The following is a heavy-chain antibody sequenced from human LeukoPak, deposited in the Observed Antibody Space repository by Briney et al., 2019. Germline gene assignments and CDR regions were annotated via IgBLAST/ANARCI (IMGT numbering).Heavy chain of an antibody. D-gene: IGHD3-3*01. J-gene: IGHJ4*02. CDR3: AKDHYWSIDY. CDR2: IKGDGIST. Sequence: GGSLGLSCAASGFDFSSNWMHWVRHAPGQGLVWVSRIKGDGISTNYADSVKGQFTISRDIAKNTLYLQMNSLRAEDTGVYYCAKDHYWSIDYWGRGTLVTVSS. CDR1: GFDFSSNW. V-gene: IGHV3-74*01.